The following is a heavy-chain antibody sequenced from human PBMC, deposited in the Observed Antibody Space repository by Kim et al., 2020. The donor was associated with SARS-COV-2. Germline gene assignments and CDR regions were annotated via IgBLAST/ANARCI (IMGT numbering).Heavy chain of an antibody. Sequence: GGSLRLSCAASGFTFSSDGMHWVRQAPGKGLERVSVIWYDGSKKYYADSVKGRFTISRDNSKNTLYLQMNSLRAEDTALYYCSKDRRQQLVPGCCGMDVWGQGTTVTVSS. J-gene: IGHJ6*02. V-gene: IGHV3-33*06. CDR3: SKDRRQQLVPGCCGMDV. CDR1: GFTFSSDG. CDR2: IWYDGSKK. D-gene: IGHD6-13*01.